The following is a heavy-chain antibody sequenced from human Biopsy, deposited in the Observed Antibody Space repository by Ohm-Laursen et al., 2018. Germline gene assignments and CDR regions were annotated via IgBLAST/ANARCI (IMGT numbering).Heavy chain of an antibody. CDR1: GGSIISYY. Sequence: TLSLTCGVFGGSIISYYWTWIRQPPGKGLEWIGHVYNGGITNYNPSLKSRVTISKDTSKNQFSLQVNSVTAADTAVYYCARTPRDSFWSGSYKRGLWFDPRGQGTLVIVSS. J-gene: IGHJ5*02. CDR2: VYNGGIT. D-gene: IGHD3-3*01. CDR3: ARTPRDSFWSGSYKRGLWFDP. V-gene: IGHV4-59*01.